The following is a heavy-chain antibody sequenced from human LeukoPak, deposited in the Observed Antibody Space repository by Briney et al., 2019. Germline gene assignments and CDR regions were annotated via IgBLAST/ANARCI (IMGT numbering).Heavy chain of an antibody. V-gene: IGHV4-4*02. CDR1: GGSISSSNW. Sequence: SGTLSLTCAVSGGSISSSNWWSWVRQPPGKGLEWIGEIYHSGSTNYNPSLKSRVTISVDTSKNQFSLKLSSVTAADTAVYYCARSRGGYSSSWYYWGQGTLVTVSS. CDR3: ARSRGGYSSSWYY. J-gene: IGHJ4*02. CDR2: IYHSGST. D-gene: IGHD6-13*01.